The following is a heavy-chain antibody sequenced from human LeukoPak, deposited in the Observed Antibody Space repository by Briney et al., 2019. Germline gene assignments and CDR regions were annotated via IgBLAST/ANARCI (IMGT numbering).Heavy chain of an antibody. J-gene: IGHJ4*02. CDR2: ITSSSKTI. Sequence: GGSLRLSCAASGFTFSNFGMNWVRQAPGKGLQWLSYITSSSKTIYYADSAKGRFTISRDNARNSLYLQMNSLRVEDTAVYYCARVDPNYFDSSGCLDYWGQGTLVTVSS. CDR3: ARVDPNYFDSSGCLDY. V-gene: IGHV3-48*01. D-gene: IGHD3-22*01. CDR1: GFTFSNFG.